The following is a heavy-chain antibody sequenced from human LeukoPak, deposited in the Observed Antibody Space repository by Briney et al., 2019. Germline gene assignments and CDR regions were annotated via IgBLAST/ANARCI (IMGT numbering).Heavy chain of an antibody. Sequence: GASVKVSCKASGYTFTSYDINWVRQATGQGLEWMGWMNPNSGNTGYAQKFQGRVTTTRNTSISTAYMELSSLRSEDTAVYYCARGRGYCSSTSCQDYFDYWGQGTLVTVSS. CDR2: MNPNSGNT. CDR1: GYTFTSYD. J-gene: IGHJ4*02. D-gene: IGHD2-2*01. CDR3: ARGRGYCSSTSCQDYFDY. V-gene: IGHV1-8*03.